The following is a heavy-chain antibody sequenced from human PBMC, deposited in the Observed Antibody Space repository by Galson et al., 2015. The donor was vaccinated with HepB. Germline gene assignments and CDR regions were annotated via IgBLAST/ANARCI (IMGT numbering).Heavy chain of an antibody. V-gene: IGHV1-2*02. CDR3: ARARYSSSPPDY. D-gene: IGHD6-6*01. Sequence: SVKVSCKASGYTFTDYYIHWVRQAPGQDLEWIGWINPNSGDTNYAQKFQGRVTMTRDTSINTAYMELSRLTSDDTAVYYCARARYSSSPPDYWGQGTLVTVSS. CDR1: GYTFTDYY. CDR2: INPNSGDT. J-gene: IGHJ4*02.